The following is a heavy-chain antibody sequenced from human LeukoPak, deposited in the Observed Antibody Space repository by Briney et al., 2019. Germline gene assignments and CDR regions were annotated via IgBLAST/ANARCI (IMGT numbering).Heavy chain of an antibody. J-gene: IGHJ4*02. CDR2: IYTSGST. CDR1: GGSISSYY. CDR3: ARDLWGVSPFDY. V-gene: IGHV4-4*07. D-gene: IGHD3-10*01. Sequence: SETLSLTCTVSGGSISSYYWSWIRQPAGKGLEWIGRIYTSGSTNYNPSLKSRVTISVDTSKNQFSLKPSSVTAADTAVYYCARDLWGVSPFDYWGQGTLVTVSS.